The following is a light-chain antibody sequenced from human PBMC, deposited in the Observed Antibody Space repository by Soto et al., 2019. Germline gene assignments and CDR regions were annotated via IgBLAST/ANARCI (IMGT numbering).Light chain of an antibody. CDR3: AASDDILSGWV. CDR1: SSNSGSRH. Sequence: QSVLTQSPSASGTPGQRVTISCSGSSSNSGSRHVYWYQQVPGAAPKLLIYKDDQQPSGVPDRFSGTKSGTSASLAISGLRSEDEADYYCAASDDILSGWVFGGGTKLTVL. V-gene: IGLV1-47*01. CDR2: KDD. J-gene: IGLJ3*02.